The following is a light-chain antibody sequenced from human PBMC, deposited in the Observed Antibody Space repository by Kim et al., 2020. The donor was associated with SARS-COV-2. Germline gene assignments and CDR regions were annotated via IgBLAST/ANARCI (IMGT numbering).Light chain of an antibody. Sequence: SVSPGKTASITCSGDKLGDEYACWYQQKPGRSPVLVIYQDTKRPSGIPERFSGSNSGNTATLTIGGTQVMDEADYYGQAWDSSTWVFGGGTQLTVL. CDR1: KLGDEY. J-gene: IGLJ2*01. CDR3: QAWDSSTWV. V-gene: IGLV3-1*01. CDR2: QDT.